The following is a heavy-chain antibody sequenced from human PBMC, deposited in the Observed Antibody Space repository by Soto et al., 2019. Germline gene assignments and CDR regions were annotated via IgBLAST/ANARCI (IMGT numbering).Heavy chain of an antibody. CDR2: IIPIFGTA. J-gene: IGHJ4*02. V-gene: IGHV1-69*01. Sequence: SGKVSSRAAGGTFSSYSISWVRQATAQGLEWMGGIIPIFGTANYAQKFQGRVTITADESTSTAYMELSRLSCEDAAVYYWASSILKHIVVVTAIYYFGDWGQGTLVTVSS. D-gene: IGHD2-21*02. CDR1: GGTFSSYS. CDR3: ASSILKHIVVVTAIYYFGD.